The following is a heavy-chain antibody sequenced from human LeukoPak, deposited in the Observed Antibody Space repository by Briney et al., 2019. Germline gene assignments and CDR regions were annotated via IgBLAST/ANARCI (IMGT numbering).Heavy chain of an antibody. Sequence: GGSLRLSCAASGFTFSSYEMNWVRQAPGKVLEWVSYISSSGSTIYYADSVKGRFTISRDNAKNSLYLQMNSLRAEDTAVYYCARGWRSSGWMDYYYYIDVWGKGTTVAVSS. D-gene: IGHD6-25*01. CDR2: ISSSGSTI. CDR1: GFTFSSYE. V-gene: IGHV3-48*03. J-gene: IGHJ6*03. CDR3: ARGWRSSGWMDYYYYIDV.